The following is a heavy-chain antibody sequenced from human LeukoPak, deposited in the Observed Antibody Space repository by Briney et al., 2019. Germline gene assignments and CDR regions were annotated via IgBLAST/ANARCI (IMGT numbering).Heavy chain of an antibody. Sequence: VASVTVSCKASGYTFTNYYIHWVRQAPGQGLEWMGIINPSGGSTSYAQKFQDRVTVTRDTSTSTVYMQLSSLRSEDTAVYYCARAMAYFYGLWGQGTLVTVSS. CDR1: GYTFTNYY. J-gene: IGHJ4*02. V-gene: IGHV1-46*01. CDR2: INPSGGST. CDR3: ARAMAYFYGL. D-gene: IGHD3-10*01.